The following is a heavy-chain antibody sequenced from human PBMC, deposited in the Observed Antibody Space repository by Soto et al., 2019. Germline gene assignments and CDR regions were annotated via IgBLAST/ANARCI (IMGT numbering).Heavy chain of an antibody. CDR3: ARDEGSPEDV. V-gene: IGHV4-59*01. J-gene: IGHJ6*04. CDR2: IYYSGST. CDR1: GGSISSYY. Sequence: PSETLSLTCTVSGGSISSYYWSWIRQPPGKGLEWIGYIYYSGSTNYNPSLKSRVTISVDTSKNQFSLKLSSVTAADTAVYYCARDEGSPEDVWGKGTTVTVSS.